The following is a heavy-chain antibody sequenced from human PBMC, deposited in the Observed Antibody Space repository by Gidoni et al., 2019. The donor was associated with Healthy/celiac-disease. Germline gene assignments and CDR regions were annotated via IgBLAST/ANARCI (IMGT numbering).Heavy chain of an antibody. CDR3: ARTHALSSRRGLGY. CDR1: GGSISSSNW. CDR2: IYHRGGT. V-gene: IGHV4-4*02. Sequence: QVQLQESGPGLVKPSGTLSRTCAVSGGSISSSNWWSWVRQPPGKGLEWIGGIYHRGGTNYNPSLTSRVTISVDKSKNQFSLKLSSVTASDSAVYYCARTHALSSRRGLGYWGQGTLVTVSS. J-gene: IGHJ4*02. D-gene: IGHD2-15*01.